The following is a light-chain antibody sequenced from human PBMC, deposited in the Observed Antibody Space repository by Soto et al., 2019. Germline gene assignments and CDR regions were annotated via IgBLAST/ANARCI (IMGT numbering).Light chain of an antibody. J-gene: IGLJ3*02. CDR1: SSDVGGHNF. V-gene: IGLV2-11*01. CDR2: DVT. CDR3: SSHAGTYPGV. Sequence: HSALTQPRSVSGSPGQSVTISCTGTSSDVGGHNFVSWYQQLPGKAPKLMIYDVTKRPSGVPDRFSGSKSGNTASLTISGLQAEDEADYYCSSHAGTYPGVFGGGTKLTVL.